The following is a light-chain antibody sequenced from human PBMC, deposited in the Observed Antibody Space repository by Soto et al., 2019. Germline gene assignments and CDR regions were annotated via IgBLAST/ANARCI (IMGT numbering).Light chain of an antibody. CDR1: QSLLHSNGYNF. J-gene: IGKJ2*01. Sequence: DIVMTQSPLSLPVTPGEPASISCRSSQSLLHSNGYNFLDWYLQKPGQSPQLLIYLGSNRASGGPDRFSGSGAGTDFTLKISRVEAEDVGVYYCMQALQTPYTFGQGTKLEIK. CDR3: MQALQTPYT. V-gene: IGKV2-28*01. CDR2: LGS.